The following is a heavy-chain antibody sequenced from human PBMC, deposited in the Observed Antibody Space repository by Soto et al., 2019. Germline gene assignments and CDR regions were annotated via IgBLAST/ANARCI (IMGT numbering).Heavy chain of an antibody. CDR1: GFSFSSYA. CDR2: ISDNGRTK. J-gene: IGHJ3*02. CDR3: ARDPGGYPLGTFNI. Sequence: GGSLRLSCAASGFSFSSYAMHWLRQPPGKGREWVAVISDNGRTKYLADCVKGRVTISRDSAHNTLHLEMFSLRPEDTAMYYCARDPGGYPLGTFNIWGQGTMVTVSS. V-gene: IGHV3-30*03. D-gene: IGHD3-16*02.